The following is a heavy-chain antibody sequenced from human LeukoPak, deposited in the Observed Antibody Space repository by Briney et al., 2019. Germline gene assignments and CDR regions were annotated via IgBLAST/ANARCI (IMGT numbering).Heavy chain of an antibody. J-gene: IGHJ4*02. Sequence: GSLRLSCAASGFTFSSYWMSWVRQPPGKGLEWIGSIYYSGSTYYNPSLKSRVTISVDTSKNQFSLKLSSVTAADTAVYYCATEETDIVVVGYFDYWGQGTLVTVSS. CDR3: ATEETDIVVVGYFDY. V-gene: IGHV4-39*07. D-gene: IGHD2-15*01. CDR2: IYYSGST. CDR1: GFTFSSYW.